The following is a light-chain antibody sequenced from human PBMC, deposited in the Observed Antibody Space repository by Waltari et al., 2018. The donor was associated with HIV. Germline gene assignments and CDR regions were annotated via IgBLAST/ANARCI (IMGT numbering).Light chain of an antibody. CDR2: EVT. CDR1: SSDVGGYNH. J-gene: IGLJ3*02. CDR3: VSYAGINNRWA. Sequence: QSALTQPPSASGSPGQSVTISCTGTSSDVGGYNHVSWYQQHPGKAPKFLLYEVTKRPAGVPDRFSGSKSGNTASLAVSGLQAEDEADYYCVSYAGINNRWAFGGGTKLTVL. V-gene: IGLV2-8*01.